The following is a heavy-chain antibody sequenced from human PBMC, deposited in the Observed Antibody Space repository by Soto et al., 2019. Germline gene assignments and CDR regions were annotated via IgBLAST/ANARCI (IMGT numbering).Heavy chain of an antibody. V-gene: IGHV4-30-2*01. D-gene: IGHD2-2*01. CDR2: MYHSGST. CDR3: ARVPDY. CDR1: GGSISSGGYS. J-gene: IGHJ4*02. Sequence: SETLSLTCAVTGGSISSGGYSWSWIRQPPGKGLEWIGYMYHSGSTYYNPSLKSRVTISIDRSKNQFSLKLSSVTAADTAVYYGARVPDYWGQGILVTVSS.